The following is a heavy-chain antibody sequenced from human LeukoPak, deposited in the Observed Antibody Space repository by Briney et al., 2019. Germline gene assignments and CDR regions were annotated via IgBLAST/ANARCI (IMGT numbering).Heavy chain of an antibody. CDR2: VSTSGVDT. CDR3: AKDQRYWAV. V-gene: IGHV3-23*01. D-gene: IGHD2-15*01. CDR1: GFTFSNYA. Sequence: PGGSLRLSCAVSGFTFSNYAMSWVRQAPGKRLEWVSGVSTSGVDTYYADSVEGRFTISRDNSKNTLYLQMNSLRAEDTAVYYCAKDQRYWAVWGQGTTVTVSS. J-gene: IGHJ6*02.